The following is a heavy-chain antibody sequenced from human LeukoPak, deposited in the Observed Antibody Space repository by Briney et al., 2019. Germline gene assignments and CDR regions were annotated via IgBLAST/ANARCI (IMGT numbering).Heavy chain of an antibody. CDR1: GFTFSSYG. J-gene: IGHJ6*03. CDR3: ARDEPNYYYMDV. V-gene: IGHV3-48*04. CDR2: ISSSSSTI. Sequence: GGSLRLSCAASGFTFSSYGVNWVRQAPGKGLEWVSYISSSSSTIYYADSVKGRFTISRDNAKNSLYLQMNSLRAEDTAVYYCARDEPNYYYMDVWGKGTTVTVSS.